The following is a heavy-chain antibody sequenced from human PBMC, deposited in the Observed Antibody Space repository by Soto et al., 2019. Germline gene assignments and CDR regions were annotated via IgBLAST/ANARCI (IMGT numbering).Heavy chain of an antibody. Sequence: EVQLVESGGGLVQPGGSLRLSCATSGFSFTSYGMTWARQAPGMGLEWVAHIDSTAATISYADYVRGRFTISRDNAKNSLYLLMNSLRPEDAAVYYCATDVDGVYDFDYWGQGVLVTVSS. V-gene: IGHV3-48*03. CDR2: IDSTAATI. CDR3: ATDVDGVYDFDY. J-gene: IGHJ4*02. D-gene: IGHD2-8*01. CDR1: GFSFTSYG.